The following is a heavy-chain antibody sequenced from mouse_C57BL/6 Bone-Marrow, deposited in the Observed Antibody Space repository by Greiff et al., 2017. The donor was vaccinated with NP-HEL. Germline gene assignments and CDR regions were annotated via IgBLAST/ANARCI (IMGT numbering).Heavy chain of an antibody. V-gene: IGHV5-12*01. Sequence: DVKLVESGGGLVQPGGSLKLSCAASGFTFSDYYMYWVRQTPEKRLEWVAYISNGGGSTYYPDTVKGRFTISRDNAKNTLYLQMSRLKSEDTAMYYCARHETARATAWFAYWGQGTLVTVSA. CDR3: ARHETARATAWFAY. CDR2: ISNGGGST. CDR1: GFTFSDYY. D-gene: IGHD3-2*01. J-gene: IGHJ3*01.